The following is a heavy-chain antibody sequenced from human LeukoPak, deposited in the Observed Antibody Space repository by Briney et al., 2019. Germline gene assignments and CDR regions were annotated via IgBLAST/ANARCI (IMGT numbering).Heavy chain of an antibody. Sequence: EASVKVSCKASGGTFSSYAISWVRQAPGQGLEWMGGIIPIFGAANYAQKFQGRVTITTDESTSTAYMELSSLRSEDTAVYYCARDLSRGSDGGYWGQGTLVTVSS. J-gene: IGHJ4*02. CDR1: GGTFSSYA. CDR3: ARDLSRGSDGGY. V-gene: IGHV1-69*05. D-gene: IGHD3-10*01. CDR2: IIPIFGAA.